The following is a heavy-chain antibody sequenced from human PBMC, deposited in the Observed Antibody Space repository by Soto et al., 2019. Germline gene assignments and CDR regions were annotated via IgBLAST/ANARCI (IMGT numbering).Heavy chain of an antibody. CDR1: GFNFSSYW. J-gene: IGHJ6*02. V-gene: IGHV3-74*01. Sequence: QTGGSLRLSCAASGFNFSSYWMHWVRQAPGKGLVWVSRINNDGSSTSYADSVKGRFTISRDNAKSTLYLEMSSLRAEDTAVYYCARDPLIGDTDYGLDVWGQGTTVTVSS. CDR3: ARDPLIGDTDYGLDV. D-gene: IGHD2-21*01. CDR2: INNDGSST.